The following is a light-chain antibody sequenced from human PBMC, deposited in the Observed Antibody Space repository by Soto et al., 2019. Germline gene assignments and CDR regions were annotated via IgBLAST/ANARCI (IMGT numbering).Light chain of an antibody. CDR1: SSDVGAYDF. Sequence: SALTQPASVSGSPGQSITLSCTGTSSDVGAYDFVSWYQHSPGKAPKLVTFDVTHRPPGISDRFSGSKSANTASLTISGLQAADEAFYYCSSYTTRSTLVFGGGTKLTVL. J-gene: IGLJ2*01. CDR3: SSYTTRSTLV. CDR2: DVT. V-gene: IGLV2-14*01.